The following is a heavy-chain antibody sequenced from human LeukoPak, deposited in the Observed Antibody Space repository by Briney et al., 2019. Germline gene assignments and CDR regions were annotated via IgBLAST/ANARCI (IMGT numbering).Heavy chain of an antibody. Sequence: SETLSLTCIVSGGSISSSSYYWGWIRQPPGKGLEWIGSIYYSGITYYNPSLKSRVTISVDTSKNQFSLKLSSVTAADTAVYYCARQASIVVVTAPGFDYWGQGTLVTVSS. CDR1: GGSISSSSYY. D-gene: IGHD2-21*02. CDR3: ARQASIVVVTAPGFDY. V-gene: IGHV4-39*01. CDR2: IYYSGIT. J-gene: IGHJ4*02.